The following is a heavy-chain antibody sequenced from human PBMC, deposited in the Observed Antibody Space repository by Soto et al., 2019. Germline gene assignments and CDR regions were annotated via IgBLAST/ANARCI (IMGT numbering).Heavy chain of an antibody. CDR1: GYTFPSYD. V-gene: IGHV1-8*01. J-gene: IGHJ5*02. Sequence: QVQLVQSGAEVKKPGASVKVSCKASGYTFPSYDINWVRQATGQGLEWMGWMNPNSGNTGYAQKCQGRATXTXNXXISTAYMELSSLRSEDTAVYYCAREHYGNSAWFDPWGQGTLVTVSS. CDR2: MNPNSGNT. D-gene: IGHD3-10*01. CDR3: AREHYGNSAWFDP.